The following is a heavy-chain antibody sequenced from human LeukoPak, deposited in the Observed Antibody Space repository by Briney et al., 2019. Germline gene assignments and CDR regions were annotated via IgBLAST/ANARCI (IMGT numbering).Heavy chain of an antibody. J-gene: IGHJ4*02. Sequence: AGGSLRLSCAASGFSVSSNYMIRVRQAPGKGLEWVSVLYSAGSTYFADSVKGRFTIPRDNSKNTLYLQMNSLKPEDTAVYYCASGGDPQWLVHGEYWGQGTLVTVSS. CDR1: GFSVSSNY. V-gene: IGHV3-53*01. CDR3: ASGGDPQWLVHGEY. CDR2: LYSAGST. D-gene: IGHD6-19*01.